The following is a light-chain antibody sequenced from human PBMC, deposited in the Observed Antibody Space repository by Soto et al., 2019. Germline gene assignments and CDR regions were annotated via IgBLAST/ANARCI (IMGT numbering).Light chain of an antibody. V-gene: IGKV1-5*01. J-gene: IGKJ1*01. CDR1: QTISIW. CDR3: QQYNSYRT. Sequence: IQMTKYPNTLSASLGDRVTITCRARQTISIWLAWYQQKPGKAPKLLIYDASILESGVPSRFSGSGSGTEFTLTISSLQPDDFATYYCQQYNSYRTFGQGTKV. CDR2: DAS.